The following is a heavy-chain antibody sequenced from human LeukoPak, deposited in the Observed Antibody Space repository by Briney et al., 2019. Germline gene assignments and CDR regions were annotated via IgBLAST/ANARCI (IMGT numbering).Heavy chain of an antibody. CDR1: GYTFTSYD. CDR3: ARGIRAHSSGWYRRAYYYYGMDV. CDR2: MNPNSGNT. D-gene: IGHD6-19*01. Sequence: ASVKVSCKASGYTFTSYDINWVRQATGQELEWMGWMNPNSGNTGYAQKFQGRVTMTRNTSISTAYMELSSLRSEDTAVYYCARGIRAHSSGWYRRAYYYYGMDVWGQGTTVTVSS. J-gene: IGHJ6*02. V-gene: IGHV1-8*01.